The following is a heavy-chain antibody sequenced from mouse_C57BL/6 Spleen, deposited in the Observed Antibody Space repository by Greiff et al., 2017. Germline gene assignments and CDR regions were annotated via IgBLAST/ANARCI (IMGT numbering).Heavy chain of an antibody. J-gene: IGHJ2*01. CDR3: TRSPITTVVATDY. V-gene: IGHV1-15*01. CDR2: IDPETGGT. D-gene: IGHD1-1*01. Sequence: VQLQQSGAELVRPGASVTLSCKASGYTFTDYEMHWVKQTPVHGLEWIGAIDPETGGTAYNQKFKGKAILTADKYSSTAYMELRSLTSEDSAVYYCTRSPITTVVATDYWGQGTTLTVSS. CDR1: GYTFTDYE.